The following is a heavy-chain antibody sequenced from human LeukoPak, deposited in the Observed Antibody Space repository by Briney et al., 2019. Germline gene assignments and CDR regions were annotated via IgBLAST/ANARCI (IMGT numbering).Heavy chain of an antibody. D-gene: IGHD3-16*01. CDR1: GFTVSSYE. V-gene: IGHV3-48*03. Sequence: GGSLRLSCAASGFTVSSYEFYWVRQAPGKGLEWVSYISSDGTTIKYADSVKGRFTISRDDAKRSLYLQMNGLRADDMAIYYCGAXXQYVGAFDIWGQGTVVTVSS. CDR3: GAXXQYVGAFDI. J-gene: IGHJ3*02. CDR2: ISSDGTTI.